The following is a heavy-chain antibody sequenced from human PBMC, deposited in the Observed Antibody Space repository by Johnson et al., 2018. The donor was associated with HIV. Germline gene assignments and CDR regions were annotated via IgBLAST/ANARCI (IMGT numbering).Heavy chain of an antibody. CDR1: GFTVSSNY. CDR3: AKASLRGYSYVSYAFDI. V-gene: IGHV3-66*01. J-gene: IGHJ3*02. Sequence: EVQLVESGGGMVQPGGSLRLSCAASGFTVSSNYMSWVRQAPGKGLEWVSVIYSGGSTYYADSVKGRFTISRDNSKNTLYLHMISLRVEDTAVYYCAKASLRGYSYVSYAFDIWGQGTMVTVSS. CDR2: IYSGGST. D-gene: IGHD5-18*01.